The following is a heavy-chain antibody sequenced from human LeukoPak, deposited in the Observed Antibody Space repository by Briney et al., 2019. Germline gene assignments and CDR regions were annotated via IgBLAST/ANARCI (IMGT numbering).Heavy chain of an antibody. D-gene: IGHD3-22*01. Sequence: ASLKVSCKASGYTFTGYYMHWVRQAPGHGLEWMGRINPNSGGTNYAQKFQGRVTMTRDTSISTAYMELSRLRSDDTAVYYCAREDEYYYDSSGYPYWGQGNLVTVSS. V-gene: IGHV1-2*06. J-gene: IGHJ4*02. CDR2: INPNSGGT. CDR3: AREDEYYYDSSGYPY. CDR1: GYTFTGYY.